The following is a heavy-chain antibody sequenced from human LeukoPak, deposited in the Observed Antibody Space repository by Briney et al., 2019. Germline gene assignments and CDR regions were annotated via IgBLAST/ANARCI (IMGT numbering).Heavy chain of an antibody. CDR1: GYLFTSYW. D-gene: IGHD5-12*01. CDR3: ARDSISGYGPTDY. J-gene: IGHJ4*02. V-gene: IGHV1-18*04. Sequence: GESLQISCQGSGYLFTSYWIGWVRQAPGQGLEWMGWISAYNGNTNYAQTLQGRVTMTTDTSTSTAYMELRSLRSDDTAVYYCARDSISGYGPTDYWGQGTLVTVSS. CDR2: ISAYNGNT.